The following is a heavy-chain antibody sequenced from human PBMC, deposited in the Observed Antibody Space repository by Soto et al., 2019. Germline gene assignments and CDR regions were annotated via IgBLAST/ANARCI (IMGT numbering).Heavy chain of an antibody. Sequence: EVQLVESGGGLVQPGGSLRLSCAASGFTFSNYWMHWVRRAPGKGLVWVSRINIDGITTTYADSVKGRFCISRDNAKNTRYLQMNSLRADDTAVYYCAREREYQLLYNWFDPWGQGTLVTVSS. J-gene: IGHJ5*02. CDR1: GFTFSNYW. CDR2: INIDGITT. V-gene: IGHV3-74*01. CDR3: AREREYQLLYNWFDP. D-gene: IGHD2-2*01.